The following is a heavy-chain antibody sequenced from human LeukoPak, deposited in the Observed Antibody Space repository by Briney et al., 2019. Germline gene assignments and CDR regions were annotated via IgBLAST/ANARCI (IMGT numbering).Heavy chain of an antibody. D-gene: IGHD3-9*01. CDR2: ISGSGGST. J-gene: IGHJ6*02. CDR1: GFTFSSYA. CDR3: ARDSEVLRYFDWLPHYYYGMDV. V-gene: IGHV3-23*01. Sequence: HAGRSLRLSCAASGFTFSSYARSWVRQAPGKGLEWVSAISGSGGSTYYADSVKGRFTISRDNAKNTLYLQMNSLRAEDTAVYYCARDSEVLRYFDWLPHYYYGMDVWGQGTTVTVSS.